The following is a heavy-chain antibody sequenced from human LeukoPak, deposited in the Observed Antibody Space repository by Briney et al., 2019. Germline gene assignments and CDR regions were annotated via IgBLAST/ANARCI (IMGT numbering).Heavy chain of an antibody. CDR1: GGSFSGYY. D-gene: IGHD3-22*01. CDR3: ARCLRGVLGSSGYYRQINWFDP. Sequence: SETLSLTCAVYGGSFSGYYWSWIRQPPGKGLEWIGEINHSGSTNYNPSLKSRVTISVDTSKNQFSLKLSSVTAADTAVYYCARCLRGVLGSSGYYRQINWFDPWGQGTLVTVSS. CDR2: INHSGST. J-gene: IGHJ5*02. V-gene: IGHV4-34*01.